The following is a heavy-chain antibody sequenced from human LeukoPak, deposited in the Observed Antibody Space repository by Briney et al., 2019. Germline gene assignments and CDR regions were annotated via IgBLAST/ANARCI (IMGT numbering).Heavy chain of an antibody. V-gene: IGHV4-59*08. J-gene: IGHJ5*02. CDR2: TYYTGNA. Sequence: SETLSLTCTVTGGSISGYHWNWIRQSPGKGLEWIANTYYTGNADYNPSLKSRVTISVDTSKNEISLKMSSVTATDTAVYYCSRGADIVLAPGIKKPHNWFDPWGQGTLVTVSS. D-gene: IGHD2-8*01. CDR3: SRGADIVLAPGIKKPHNWFDP. CDR1: GGSISGYH.